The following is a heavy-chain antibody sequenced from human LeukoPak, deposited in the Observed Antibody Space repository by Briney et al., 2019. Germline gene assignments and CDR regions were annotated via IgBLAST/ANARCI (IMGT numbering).Heavy chain of an antibody. Sequence: PGGSLRLSCVASGYTFTDFWINWVRQAPGKGLEWVANIKEDGSEEHYLDSVKGRFTISTDKAKNSVYLQMNSLRVDDTAIYYCVRGHYSNYSAQGTLVTVSP. J-gene: IGHJ4*02. CDR3: VRGHYSNY. V-gene: IGHV3-7*01. CDR1: GYTFTDFW. CDR2: IKEDGSEE. D-gene: IGHD1-26*01.